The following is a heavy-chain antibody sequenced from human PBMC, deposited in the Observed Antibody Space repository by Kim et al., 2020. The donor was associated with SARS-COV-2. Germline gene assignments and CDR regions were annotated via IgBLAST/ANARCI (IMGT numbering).Heavy chain of an antibody. CDR1: GFTFSSYA. CDR3: AKDGGVWFGELLDPDEDV. J-gene: IGHJ6*02. D-gene: IGHD3-10*01. Sequence: GGSLRLSCAASGFTFSSYAMSWVRQAPGKGLEWVSAISGSGGSTYYADSVKGRFTISRDNSKNTLYLQMNSLRAEDTAVYYCAKDGGVWFGELLDPDEDVWGQGTTVTVSS. V-gene: IGHV3-23*01. CDR2: ISGSGGST.